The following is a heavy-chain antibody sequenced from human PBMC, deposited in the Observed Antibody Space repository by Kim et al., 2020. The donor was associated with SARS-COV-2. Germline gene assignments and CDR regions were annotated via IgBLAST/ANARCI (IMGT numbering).Heavy chain of an antibody. Sequence: GGSLRLSCAASGFTFSSYSMNWVRQAPGKGLEWVSSISSSSSSIYYADSVKGRFTISRDNAKNSLYLQMNSLRDEDTAVYYCARAPSDYGDYEYYYNYYGVGVWGQGTTVTVSS. CDR1: GFTFSSYS. V-gene: IGHV3-48*02. CDR2: ISSSSSSI. CDR3: ARAPSDYGDYEYYYNYYGVGV. J-gene: IGHJ6*02. D-gene: IGHD4-17*01.